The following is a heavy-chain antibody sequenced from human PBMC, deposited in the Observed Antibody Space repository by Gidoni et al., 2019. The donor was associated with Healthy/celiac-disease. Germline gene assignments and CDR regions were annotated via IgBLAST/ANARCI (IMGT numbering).Heavy chain of an antibody. V-gene: IGHV4-59*08. CDR3: ARLYYYDSSGYYSYYGMDV. J-gene: IGHJ6*02. CDR2: IYYSGST. D-gene: IGHD3-22*01. CDR1: GGSISSYY. Sequence: QVQLQESGPGLVKPSETLSLTCTGSGGSISSYYWSWIRQPPGKGLEWIGYIYYSGSTNYNPSLKSRVTISVDTSKNQFSLKLSSVTAADTAVYYCARLYYYDSSGYYSYYGMDVWGQGTTVTVSS.